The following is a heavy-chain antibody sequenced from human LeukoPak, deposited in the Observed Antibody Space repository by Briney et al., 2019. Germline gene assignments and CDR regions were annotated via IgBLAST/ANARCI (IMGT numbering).Heavy chain of an antibody. CDR1: GFTFSSYG. V-gene: IGHV3-30*18. J-gene: IGHJ4*02. CDR2: ISSDGSHK. D-gene: IGHD1-26*01. Sequence: GRSLRLSCAASGFTFSSYGMHWVRQAPGTGLEWVAVISSDGSHKYYADSVKGRSTISRDNSKNTLYLQKNSLRAEDTAVYYCAKVAVGGTIHYFDYWGQGTLVTVSS. CDR3: AKVAVGGTIHYFDY.